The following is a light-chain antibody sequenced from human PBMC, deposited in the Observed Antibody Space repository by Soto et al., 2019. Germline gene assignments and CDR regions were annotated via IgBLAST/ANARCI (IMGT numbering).Light chain of an antibody. Sequence: QSVLTQPPSVSGAPGQRVTISCTGNNSNIGGGSDVHWYQQIPGRAPKLLIYGNTNRPSGVPDRFSASKSGTSASLAITGLQAEDEADYYCQSHDSSLAALVFGGGTKLTVL. V-gene: IGLV1-40*01. CDR2: GNT. CDR3: QSHDSSLAALV. J-gene: IGLJ2*01. CDR1: NSNIGGGSD.